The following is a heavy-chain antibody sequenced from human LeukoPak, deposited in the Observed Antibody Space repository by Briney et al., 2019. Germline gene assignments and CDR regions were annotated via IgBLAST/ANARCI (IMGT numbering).Heavy chain of an antibody. CDR1: GGTFSSYA. CDR2: IIPILGIA. D-gene: IGHD1-26*01. Sequence: EASVKVSCKASGGTFSSYAISWVRQAPGQGLEWMGRIIPILGIANYAQKFQGRVTITADKSTSTAYMEMSSLRSEDTAAYYCARDSNSGSYDFDYWGQGTLVTVSS. CDR3: ARDSNSGSYDFDY. V-gene: IGHV1-69*04. J-gene: IGHJ4*02.